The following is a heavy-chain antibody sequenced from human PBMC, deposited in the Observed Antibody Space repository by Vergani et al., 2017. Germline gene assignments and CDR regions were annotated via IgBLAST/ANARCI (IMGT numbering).Heavy chain of an antibody. CDR2: FDPEDGET. Sequence: QVQLVQSGAEVKKPGASVTVSCKVSGYTLTELSMHWVRQAPGKGLEWMGGFDPEDGETIYAQKFQGRVTMTEDTSTSTVYMELSSLRSEDTAVYYCARDAAVAITMIVVAPDAFDIWGQGTMVTVSS. J-gene: IGHJ3*02. CDR1: GYTLTELS. CDR3: ARDAAVAITMIVVAPDAFDI. V-gene: IGHV1-24*01. D-gene: IGHD3-22*01.